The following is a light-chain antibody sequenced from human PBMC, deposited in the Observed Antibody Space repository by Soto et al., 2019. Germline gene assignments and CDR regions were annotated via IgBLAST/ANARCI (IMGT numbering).Light chain of an antibody. J-gene: IGLJ3*02. CDR3: AAWDHSLNVV. V-gene: IGLV1-44*01. CDR2: SNN. Sequence: QSVLTLPPSASGTPGQRVTISCSGSSASITFNTVNWYQQLPEAAPKLLIYSNNQRPTGVPDRFSGSKSGTSASLAISGLQSEDEADYYCAAWDHSLNVVFGGGTKLTVL. CDR1: SASITFNT.